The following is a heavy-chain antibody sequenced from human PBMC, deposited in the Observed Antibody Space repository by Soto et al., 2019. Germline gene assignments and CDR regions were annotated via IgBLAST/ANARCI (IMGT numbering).Heavy chain of an antibody. J-gene: IGHJ5*02. CDR1: GGSFSGYY. Sequence: KASETLSLTCAVYGGSFSGYYWSWIRQPPGKGLEWIGEINHSGSTNYNPSLKSRVTISVDTSKNHFSLKLSSVTAANTAVYHCARGRKGSMVRAGRSFEPWGQGTLVTVS. CDR3: ARGRKGSMVRAGRSFEP. V-gene: IGHV4-34*01. CDR2: INHSGST. D-gene: IGHD3-10*01.